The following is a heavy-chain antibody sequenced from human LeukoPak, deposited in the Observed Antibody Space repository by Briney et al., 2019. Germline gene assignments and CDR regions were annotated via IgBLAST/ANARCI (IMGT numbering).Heavy chain of an antibody. D-gene: IGHD5-12*01. CDR2: IYYSGST. J-gene: IGHJ3*02. CDR3: ARFGGGYAHAFDI. CDR1: GGSISSGGYY. V-gene: IGHV4-31*03. Sequence: SETLSLTCTVSGGSISSGGYYWSWIRQHPGKGLEWIGYIYYSGSTYYNPSLKSRVTISVDTSKNQFSLKLSSVTAADTAVYYCARFGGGYAHAFDIWGQGTMVTVSS.